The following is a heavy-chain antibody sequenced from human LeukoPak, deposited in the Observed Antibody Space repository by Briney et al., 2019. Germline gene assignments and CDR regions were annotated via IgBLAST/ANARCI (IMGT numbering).Heavy chain of an antibody. CDR3: AKACGISDYYHIDY. CDR2: IKQDGSEK. Sequence: GGSLRLSCAASGFTFSNYWMSWVRQAPGKGLEWVAGIKQDGSEKYYVDSVKGRFTISRDNSKNTLYLQMDSLRAEDTAVYVCAKACGISDYYHIDYWGQGTLVTVSS. CDR1: GFTFSNYW. V-gene: IGHV3-7*03. J-gene: IGHJ4*02. D-gene: IGHD3-22*01.